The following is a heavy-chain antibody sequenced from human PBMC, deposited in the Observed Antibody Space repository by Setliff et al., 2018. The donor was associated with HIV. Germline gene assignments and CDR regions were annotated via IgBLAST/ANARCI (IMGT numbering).Heavy chain of an antibody. CDR2: IYHTGSS. CDR1: GGSINSTSYY. J-gene: IGHJ4*02. D-gene: IGHD4-17*01. Sequence: SETLSLTCTVSGGSINSTSYYWGWIRQPPGNGLEWIGNIYHTGSSYYNPSLNDRATISLDTSKNQFSLKLTSVTAADTAVYYCAAPGAYGDPDYWGQGTLVTVSS. V-gene: IGHV4-39*01. CDR3: AAPGAYGDPDY.